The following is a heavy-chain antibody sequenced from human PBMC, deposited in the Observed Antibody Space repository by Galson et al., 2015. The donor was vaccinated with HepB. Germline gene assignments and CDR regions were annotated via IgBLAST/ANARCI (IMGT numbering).Heavy chain of an antibody. CDR1: GYTFTSYA. Sequence: SVKVSCKASGYTFTSYAMHWVRQAPGQRLEWMGWINAGNGNTKYSQKFQGRVTITRDTSASTAYMELSSLRSEDTAVYYCARADVTIFGVVTRIDYWGQGTLVTVSS. CDR2: INAGNGNT. J-gene: IGHJ4*02. CDR3: ARADVTIFGVVTRIDY. D-gene: IGHD3-3*01. V-gene: IGHV1-3*01.